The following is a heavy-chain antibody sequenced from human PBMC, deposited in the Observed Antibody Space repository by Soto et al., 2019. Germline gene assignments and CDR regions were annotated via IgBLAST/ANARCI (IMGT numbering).Heavy chain of an antibody. Sequence: SETLSLTCTVSGGSISSSSYYWGWIRQPPGRGLEWIGIIYYSGSTYYNPSLKSPVTISVDTSKNQFSLKLSSVTAADTAVYYCARLNYYDSSGYYALSSFQHWGQGTLVTVSS. CDR1: GGSISSSSYY. D-gene: IGHD3-22*01. V-gene: IGHV4-39*01. CDR3: ARLNYYDSSGYYALSSFQH. CDR2: IYYSGST. J-gene: IGHJ1*01.